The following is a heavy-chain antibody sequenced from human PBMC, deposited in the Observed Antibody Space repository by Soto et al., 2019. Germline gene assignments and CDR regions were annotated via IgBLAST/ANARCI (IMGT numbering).Heavy chain of an antibody. V-gene: IGHV5-10-1*01. D-gene: IGHD2-21*02. CDR3: ARIVVVTAGHDDFAI. Sequence: GESLKISCKGSGYSFTSYWISWVRQMPGKGLEWMGRIDPSDSYTNYSPSFQGHVTISADKSISTDYLQWSSLKASDTAMYYCARIVVVTAGHDDFAIWGQGTMVTVSS. CDR1: GYSFTSYW. CDR2: IDPSDSYT. J-gene: IGHJ3*02.